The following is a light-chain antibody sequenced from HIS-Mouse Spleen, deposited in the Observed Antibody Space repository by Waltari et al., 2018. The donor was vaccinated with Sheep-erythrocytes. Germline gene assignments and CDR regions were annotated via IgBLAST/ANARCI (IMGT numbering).Light chain of an antibody. CDR3: CSYAGSYNHV. CDR2: DVS. V-gene: IGLV2-11*01. J-gene: IGLJ1*01. Sequence: SSLTQPRSVSGSPGQSVPIPCTATSRDVVCYNYVSWYQQHPGKAPKLMIYDVSKRPSGVPDRFSGSKSGNTASLTISGLQAEDEADYYCCSYAGSYNHVFATGTKVTVL. CDR1: SRDVVCYNY.